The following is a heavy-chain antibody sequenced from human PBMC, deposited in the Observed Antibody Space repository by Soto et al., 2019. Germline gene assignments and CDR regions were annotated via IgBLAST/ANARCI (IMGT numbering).Heavy chain of an antibody. Sequence: QVQLVESGGGVVQPGRSLRLSCAASGFTFSSYGMHWVRQAPGKGLEWVADIWYDGSNKYYADSVKGRFTISRDNSKNTLYLQMNSLRAEDTAVYYCARDVVGSGSYSDYWGQGTLVTVSS. D-gene: IGHD3-10*01. CDR1: GFTFSSYG. CDR3: ARDVVGSGSYSDY. CDR2: IWYDGSNK. J-gene: IGHJ4*02. V-gene: IGHV3-33*01.